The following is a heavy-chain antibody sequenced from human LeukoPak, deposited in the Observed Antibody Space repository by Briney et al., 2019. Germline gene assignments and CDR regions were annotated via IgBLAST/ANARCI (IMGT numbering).Heavy chain of an antibody. Sequence: PAASVKVSCKASGGTFSSYAISWVRQAPGQGLEWMGGIIPIFGTANCAQKFQGRVTITADESTSTAYMELSSLRSEDTAVYYCASGPGEEYYYYGMDVWGQGTTVTVSS. J-gene: IGHJ6*02. CDR1: GGTFSSYA. V-gene: IGHV1-69*13. CDR2: IIPIFGTA. CDR3: ASGPGEEYYYYGMDV. D-gene: IGHD3-10*01.